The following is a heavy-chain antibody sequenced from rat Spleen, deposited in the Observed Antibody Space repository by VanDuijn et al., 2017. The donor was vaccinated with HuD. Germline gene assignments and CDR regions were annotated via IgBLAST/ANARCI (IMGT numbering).Heavy chain of an antibody. D-gene: IGHD1-9*01. Sequence: EVQLVESDGGLVQPGRSLKLSCAASGFTFSSFPMAWVRQAPKKGLEWVASISYEGDGTYYGDSVKGRFTISRDNAKSTLSLQMDSLRSEDTATYYCARRHYGYTDYFDYWGQGVMVTVSS. CDR3: ARRHYGYTDYFDY. CDR2: ISYEGDGT. V-gene: IGHV5-22*01. CDR1: GFTFSSFP. J-gene: IGHJ2*01.